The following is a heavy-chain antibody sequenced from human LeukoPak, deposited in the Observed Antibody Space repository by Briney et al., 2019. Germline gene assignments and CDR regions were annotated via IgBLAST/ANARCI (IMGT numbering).Heavy chain of an antibody. CDR2: IYHSGST. CDR3: ARGFYSNYVLAWFDP. J-gene: IGHJ5*02. V-gene: IGHV4-38-2*02. CDR1: GGYITTYY. Sequence: PSETLSLTCTVSGGYITTYYWNWIRQPPGKGLECIGSIYHSGSTYYNPSLKSRVTISVDTSKNQFSLKLSSVTAADTAVYYCARGFYSNYVLAWFDPWGQGTLVTVSS. D-gene: IGHD4-11*01.